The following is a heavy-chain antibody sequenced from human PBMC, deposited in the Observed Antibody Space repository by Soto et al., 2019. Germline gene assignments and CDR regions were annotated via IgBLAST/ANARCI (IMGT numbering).Heavy chain of an antibody. J-gene: IGHJ6*03. CDR2: IWYDGSNK. CDR1: GFTFSSYG. V-gene: IGHV3-33*01. CDR3: ASAEEYMDV. Sequence: GGSLRLSCAASGFTFSSYGMHWVRQAPGKGLEWVAVIWYDGSNKYYADSVKGRFTISRDNSKNTLYLQMNSLRAEDTAVYYCASAEEYMDVWGKGTTVTVSS.